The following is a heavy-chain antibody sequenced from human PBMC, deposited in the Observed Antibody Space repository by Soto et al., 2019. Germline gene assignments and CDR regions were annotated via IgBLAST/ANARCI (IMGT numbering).Heavy chain of an antibody. Sequence: QVQLVESGGGVVQPGRSLRLSCAAYGFTFRSYAMHWVRQAPGKGLEWVAVISYDGSNKYYADSVKGRFTISRDNSKNTQYLQMNSLRAEDTAVYYGAREWYGSGSYFRYWGQGTLVTVSS. V-gene: IGHV3-30-3*01. CDR1: GFTFRSYA. D-gene: IGHD3-10*01. J-gene: IGHJ4*02. CDR2: ISYDGSNK. CDR3: AREWYGSGSYFRY.